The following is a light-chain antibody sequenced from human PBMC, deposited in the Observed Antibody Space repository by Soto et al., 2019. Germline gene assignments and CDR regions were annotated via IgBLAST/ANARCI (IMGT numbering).Light chain of an antibody. CDR2: GAS. Sequence: EIVLTQSPGTLSLSPGERATLSCRASQSVGSSFLAWYQQKPGQAPRLLIYGASSRATGIPDRFSGSGSGTDFTLTISRLETEDFAVYFCQQYDISTITFGQGTRLEIK. CDR1: QSVGSSF. V-gene: IGKV3-20*01. CDR3: QQYDISTIT. J-gene: IGKJ5*01.